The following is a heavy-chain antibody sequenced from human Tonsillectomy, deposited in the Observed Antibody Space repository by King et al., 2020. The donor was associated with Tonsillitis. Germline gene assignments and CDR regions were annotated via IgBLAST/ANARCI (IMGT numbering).Heavy chain of an antibody. CDR2: ISWNSGSI. Sequence: VQLVESGGGLVQPGRSLRLSCAASGFTFDDYAMHWVRQAPGKGLEWVSGISWNSGSIGYADSVKGRFTISRDNAKTSLYLQMNSLRAEDTAWYYCAKDVTYFGGDCLTGSGDYFDYWGQGTLVTVSS. CDR1: GFTFDDYA. J-gene: IGHJ4*02. D-gene: IGHD2-21*01. CDR3: AKDVTYFGGDCLTGSGDYFDY. V-gene: IGHV3-9*01.